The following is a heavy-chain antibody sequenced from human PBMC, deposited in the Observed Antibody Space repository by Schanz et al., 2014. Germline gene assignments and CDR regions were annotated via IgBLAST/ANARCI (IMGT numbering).Heavy chain of an antibody. CDR3: ARGSGAFDS. J-gene: IGHJ4*02. V-gene: IGHV3-23*01. Sequence: EVRLLESGGGLVQPGGSLRLSCVGSGFTFGSYAMNWVRQAPGKGLEWVSVIAGDGGGTNYVDSVKGRFTISRDNSDNTLYLQMNNLRAEDTAVYYCARGSGAFDSWGQGTLVTVSS. CDR1: GFTFGSYA. D-gene: IGHD3-3*01. CDR2: IAGDGGGT.